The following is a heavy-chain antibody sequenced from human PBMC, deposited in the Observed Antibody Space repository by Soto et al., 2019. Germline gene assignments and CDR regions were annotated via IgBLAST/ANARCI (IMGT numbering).Heavy chain of an antibody. CDR1: GYTFTNYG. CDR3: ARDPRLTLTVAGAPPYYYYGMDV. CDR2: ISAYNGNT. D-gene: IGHD6-19*01. J-gene: IGHJ6*02. V-gene: IGHV1-18*04. Sequence: QVQLVQSGVEVKKPGASVKVSCKASGYTFTNYGISWVRQAPGQGLEWMGWISAYNGNTNYAQKLQGRVTMTTDTSTSTAYMELRSLISDDTAVYYCARDPRLTLTVAGAPPYYYYGMDVWGQGTTVTVSS.